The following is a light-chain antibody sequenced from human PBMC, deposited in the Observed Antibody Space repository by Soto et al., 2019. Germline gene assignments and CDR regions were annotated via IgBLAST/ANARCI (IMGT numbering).Light chain of an antibody. V-gene: IGKV3-15*01. CDR3: QQYNNWPRAT. J-gene: IGKJ4*01. Sequence: EIVRTRSPATVSVAPGERATLSCRASQSISSNLAWYQQKPGQAPRLLMFRTSSRATGFPARFSGSGSGTEFNLTISSLQSEDFGVYYCQQYNNWPRATFGGGTKVDIK. CDR2: RTS. CDR1: QSISSN.